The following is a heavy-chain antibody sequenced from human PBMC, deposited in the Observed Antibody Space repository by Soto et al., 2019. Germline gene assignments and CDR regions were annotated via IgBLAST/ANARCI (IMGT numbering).Heavy chain of an antibody. V-gene: IGHV4-30-4*01. CDR3: ARVPLTDGRYYHSSAPGPLDY. CDR2: IFHSGTT. D-gene: IGHD3-22*01. CDR1: GCSITSYYSC. Sequence: SERLSLTCAVCGCSITSYYSCWSWIRQPPGEGLEWIGHIFHSGTTYYNPSLRSRVTISLDTSKNQFSLKLSSVTAADTAVYYCARVPLTDGRYYHSSAPGPLDYRGQGTLVTVSS. J-gene: IGHJ4*02.